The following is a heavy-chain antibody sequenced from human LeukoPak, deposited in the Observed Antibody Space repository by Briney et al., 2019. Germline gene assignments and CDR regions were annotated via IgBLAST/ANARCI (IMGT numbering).Heavy chain of an antibody. CDR2: ISYDGSNK. CDR3: AREGPNTMIVVGYAFDI. J-gene: IGHJ3*02. D-gene: IGHD3-22*01. CDR1: GFTFSSYA. V-gene: IGHV3-30-3*01. Sequence: PGRSLRLSCAASGFTFSSYAMHWVRQAPGKGLEWVAVISYDGSNKYYADSVKGRFTIFRDNSKNTLYLQMNSLRAEDTAVYYCAREGPNTMIVVGYAFDIWGQGTMVTVSS.